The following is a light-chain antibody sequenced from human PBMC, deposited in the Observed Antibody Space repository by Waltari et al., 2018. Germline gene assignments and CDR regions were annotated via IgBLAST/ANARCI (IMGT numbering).Light chain of an antibody. CDR2: GQN. V-gene: IGLV3-19*01. Sequence: SSELTQDPVVSVALGQTVRLTCQGDSLRRYHASWYQQKPGQAPVLVIYGQNNRPSGIADRFSGSTSGNTASLTITGAQAEDEADYYCDSRDSSGNHEVFGGGTKLTVL. CDR3: DSRDSSGNHEV. J-gene: IGLJ2*01. CDR1: SLRRYH.